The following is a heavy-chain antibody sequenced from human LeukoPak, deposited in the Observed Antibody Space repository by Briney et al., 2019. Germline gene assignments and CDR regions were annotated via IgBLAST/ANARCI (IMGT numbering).Heavy chain of an antibody. CDR2: IYYNGST. V-gene: IGHV4-59*11. J-gene: IGHJ4*02. D-gene: IGHD3-22*01. Sequence: SETLSLICTVSGGSISSHYWSWIREPPGKGLEWIGYIYYNGSTNYNPSLKSRVTISVDTAKNQFSLKLSSVTAADTAVYYCAVILDYYDSSGYSHWGQGTLVTVSS. CDR3: AVILDYYDSSGYSH. CDR1: GGSISSHY.